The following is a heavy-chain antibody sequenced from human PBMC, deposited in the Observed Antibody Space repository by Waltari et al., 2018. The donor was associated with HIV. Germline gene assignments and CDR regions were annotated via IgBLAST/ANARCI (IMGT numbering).Heavy chain of an antibody. V-gene: IGHV4-61*02. CDR3: ARGVPAATDWFDP. J-gene: IGHJ5*02. D-gene: IGHD2-2*01. Sequence: QVQLQESGPGLVKPSQTLSLTCTVSGGPISSGSYYGSWIRQPAGKGLEWIGRIYISGSTNYNPALKRRVTISVDTSKNHFSLKLSSVTAADTAVYYCARGVPAATDWFDPWGQGTLVTVSS. CDR1: GGPISSGSYY. CDR2: IYISGST.